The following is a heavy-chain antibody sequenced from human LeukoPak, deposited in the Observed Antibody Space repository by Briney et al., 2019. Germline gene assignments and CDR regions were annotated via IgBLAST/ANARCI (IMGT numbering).Heavy chain of an antibody. CDR2: MAPRDDGA. CDR3: AREVRTGIGATDY. Sequence: ASVNFPYKAPGYRFSNYYVHWIRQAPGQGLEWVGIMAPRDDGAHYAQKFQGRVTMTRDTSTSTLYMELSSLRPEDTAVYYCAREVRTGIGATDYCRQGTLVTVSS. J-gene: IGHJ4*02. CDR1: GYRFSNYY. D-gene: IGHD1-26*01. V-gene: IGHV1-46*01.